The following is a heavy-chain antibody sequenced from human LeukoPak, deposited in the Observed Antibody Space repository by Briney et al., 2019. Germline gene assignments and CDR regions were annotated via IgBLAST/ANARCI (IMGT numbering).Heavy chain of an antibody. CDR3: ARDNSVRDEAWWFNP. Sequence: SVKVSCKASGGTFSNYAISWVRQAPGQGLEWMGGIIPIFGTANYAQKFQGRVTLTRDMSTSTDYLELSSLRSEDTAVYYCARDNSVRDEAWWFNPWGQGTLVTVSS. V-gene: IGHV1-69*05. CDR1: GGTFSNYA. J-gene: IGHJ5*02. D-gene: IGHD5-24*01. CDR2: IIPIFGTA.